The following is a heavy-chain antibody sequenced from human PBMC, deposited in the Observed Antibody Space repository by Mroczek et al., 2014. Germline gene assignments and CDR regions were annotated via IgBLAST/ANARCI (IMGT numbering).Heavy chain of an antibody. Sequence: QVQLVESGAEVKKPGASVKVSCKASGYTFTGYYMHWVRQAPGQGLEWMGWINPNSGGTNYAQKFQGRVTMTRDTSISTAYMELSRLRSDDTAVYYCARAATMIVVVSSAGNWFDPWGQGTLVTVSS. CDR1: GYTFTGYY. CDR3: ARAATMIVVVSSAGNWFDP. CDR2: INPNSGGT. D-gene: IGHD3-22*01. J-gene: IGHJ5*02. V-gene: IGHV1-2*02.